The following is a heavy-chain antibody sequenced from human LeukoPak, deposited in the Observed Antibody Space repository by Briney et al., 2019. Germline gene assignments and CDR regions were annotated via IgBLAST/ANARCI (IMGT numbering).Heavy chain of an antibody. Sequence: PGGSLRLSCAASGFTVSSNYMSWVRQAPGKGLEWVSVIYSGGSTYYADSVKGRFTISRDNSKNTLYLQMNGLRAEDTAAYYLYSSGWYIGRYMADYWGQGALVTVSS. CDR2: IYSGGST. CDR1: GFTVSSNY. CDR3: YSSGWYIGRYMADY. V-gene: IGHV3-53*01. J-gene: IGHJ4*02. D-gene: IGHD6-19*01.